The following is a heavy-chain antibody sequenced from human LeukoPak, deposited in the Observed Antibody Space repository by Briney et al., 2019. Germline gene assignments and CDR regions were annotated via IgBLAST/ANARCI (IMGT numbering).Heavy chain of an antibody. CDR2: IYYSGST. V-gene: IGHV4-39*01. Sequence: SETLSLTCTVSGGSISSSSYYWGWIRQPPGKGLEWIGSIYYSGSTYYNPSLKSRVTISVDTSKSQFSLKLSSVTAADTAVYYCARAYYDILTGYYGLGYFDYWGQGTLVTVSS. D-gene: IGHD3-9*01. J-gene: IGHJ4*02. CDR1: GGSISSSSYY. CDR3: ARAYYDILTGYYGLGYFDY.